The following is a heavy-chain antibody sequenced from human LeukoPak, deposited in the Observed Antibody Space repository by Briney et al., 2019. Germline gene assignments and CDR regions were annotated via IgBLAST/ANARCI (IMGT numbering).Heavy chain of an antibody. J-gene: IGHJ3*02. Sequence: SETLSLTCTVSGGSMNTNYWSWIRQPPGKGLEWIGYIYFSGSTNYNPSLKNRVSISVDTSKNQFSLKLTSVTAADTAVYFCARNADYDFWSGTNPFDIWGQGTKVTVS. CDR2: IYFSGST. D-gene: IGHD3-3*01. CDR3: ARNADYDFWSGTNPFDI. CDR1: GGSMNTNY. V-gene: IGHV4-59*01.